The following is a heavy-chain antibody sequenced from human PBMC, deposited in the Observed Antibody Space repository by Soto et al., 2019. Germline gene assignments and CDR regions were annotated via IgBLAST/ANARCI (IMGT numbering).Heavy chain of an antibody. CDR1: GGSISSSTYY. J-gene: IGHJ3*02. D-gene: IGHD1-26*01. CDR3: ARLRIEGTTYVALDI. Sequence: QLQLQESGPGLVKPSETLSLTCTVSGGSISSSTYYWGWIRQPPGKGLEWIGSIYYSGSTYSNPSLKSRVTISVVVSKNQFSLQLSPVTAADTAVYYCARLRIEGTTYVALDIWGQGTMVTVSS. V-gene: IGHV4-39*01. CDR2: IYYSGST.